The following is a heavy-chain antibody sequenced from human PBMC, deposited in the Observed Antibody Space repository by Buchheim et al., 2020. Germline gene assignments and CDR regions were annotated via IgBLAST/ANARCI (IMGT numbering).Heavy chain of an antibody. Sequence: EVNLVESGGGLVKPGGSLRLSCAASGFTFSDYNMHWVRQAPGKGLEWVSSISRSNAYIYYADSVKGRFTISRDNTKNSLYLQMNSLRAEDTAMYFCARPTQNDYGDFDCWGQGTL. V-gene: IGHV3-21*01. CDR1: GFTFSDYN. J-gene: IGHJ4*02. CDR3: ARPTQNDYGDFDC. D-gene: IGHD4-17*01. CDR2: ISRSNAYI.